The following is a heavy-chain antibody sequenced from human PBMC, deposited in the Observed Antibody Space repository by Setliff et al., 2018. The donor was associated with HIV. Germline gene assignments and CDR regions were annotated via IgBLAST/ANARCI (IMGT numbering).Heavy chain of an antibody. J-gene: IGHJ4*02. Sequence: SETLSLTCSVSGGSIKYDYWSWIRQSPGKGLEWIAWIHDSGSANYNPSLKSRVTISLDKSKNQFALNLTSVTAADSAVYYCARVGWKAVYWGQGTLGTVSS. CDR1: GGSIKYDY. V-gene: IGHV4-59*01. CDR3: ARVGWKAVY. D-gene: IGHD1-1*01. CDR2: IHDSGSA.